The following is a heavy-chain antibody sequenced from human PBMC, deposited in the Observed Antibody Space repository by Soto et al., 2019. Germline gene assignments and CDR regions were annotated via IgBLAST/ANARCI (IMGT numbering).Heavy chain of an antibody. J-gene: IGHJ6*02. CDR3: ARVSSSSSGFYYYYGMDV. CDR1: GGSISSSNW. CDR2: IYHSGST. D-gene: IGHD6-6*01. Sequence: QVQLQESGPGLVKPSGTLSLTCAVSGGSISSSNWWSWVRQPPGKGLEWIGEIYHSGSTNYNPSLKRRVPISVDKSKNQFSLKLSSVTAADTAVYYCARVSSSSSGFYYYYGMDVWGQGTTVTVSS. V-gene: IGHV4-4*02.